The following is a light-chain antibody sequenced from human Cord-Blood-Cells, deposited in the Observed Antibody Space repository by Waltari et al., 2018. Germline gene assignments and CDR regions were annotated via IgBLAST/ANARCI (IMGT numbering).Light chain of an antibody. J-gene: IGLJ2*01. CDR3: SSYTSSSTDVV. CDR1: SSDVGGYTY. CDR2: DVS. V-gene: IGLV2-14*01. Sequence: QSALTQPASVSGSPGQSIPIPCPGTSSDVGGYTYVSWYQQHPGKAPKLMIYDVSNRPSGVSNRFSGSKSGNTASLTISGLQAEDEADYYCSSYTSSSTDVVFGGGTKLTVL.